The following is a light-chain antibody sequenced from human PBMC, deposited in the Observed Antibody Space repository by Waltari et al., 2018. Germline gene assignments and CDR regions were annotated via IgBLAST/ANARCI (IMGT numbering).Light chain of an antibody. J-gene: IGLJ2*01. Sequence: FILTQPLSVSESPGKTVTISCTRIGGFITRYSVQWYQQRPGSVPRLVIYDDIQRASGVPDRFSGSIDSSSNSASLTISGLQTEDEADYYCHSFDLNNVVFGGGTKLTVL. CDR2: DDI. V-gene: IGLV6-57*04. CDR1: GGFITRYS. CDR3: HSFDLNNVV.